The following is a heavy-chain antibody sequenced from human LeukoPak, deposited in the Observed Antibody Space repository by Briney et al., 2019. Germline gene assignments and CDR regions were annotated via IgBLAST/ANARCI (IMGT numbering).Heavy chain of an antibody. V-gene: IGHV3-23*01. J-gene: IGHJ6*02. CDR2: ISGSGGST. CDR3: AKYYDFWSGYQYTSDYYYYYSMDV. D-gene: IGHD3-3*01. CDR1: GFTFSSYA. Sequence: GGSLGLSCAVSGFTFSSYAMSWVRQAPGKGLEWVSAISGSGGSTYYADSVKGRFTISRDISKNTLYLQVNSLRAGDTAVYYCAKYYDFWSGYQYTSDYYYYYSMDVWGHGTTVTVSS.